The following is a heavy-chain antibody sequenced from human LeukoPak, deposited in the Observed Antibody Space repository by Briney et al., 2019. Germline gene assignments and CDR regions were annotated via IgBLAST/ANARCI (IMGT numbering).Heavy chain of an antibody. J-gene: IGHJ4*02. CDR1: SASITSSPYF. Sequence: SETLSLTCTVSSASITSSPYFWGWIRQSPGKGLEWIGSISYSGTTYYNPSLKSRVTLSVDTSKNQFSLKLSSVTAADTAVYYCARDPSESSSGWSVFDYWGQGTLVTVSS. V-gene: IGHV4-39*07. D-gene: IGHD6-19*01. CDR2: ISYSGTT. CDR3: ARDPSESSSGWSVFDY.